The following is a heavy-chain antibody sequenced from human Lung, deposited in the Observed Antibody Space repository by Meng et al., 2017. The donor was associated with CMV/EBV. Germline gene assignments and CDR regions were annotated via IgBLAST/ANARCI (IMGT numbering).Heavy chain of an antibody. J-gene: IGHJ4*02. CDR1: GDSFTNYG. V-gene: IGHV1-18*01. D-gene: IGHD1-26*01. Sequence: QSHLEQSGGEVNKPGDSVKSSCKASGDSFTNYGITWGRQAPEQGLEWMGWISAYNGNTNYAQTLQGRLTMTTDTSTSTAYMELRSLRSDDTAVYYCARVEVGITSGDYWGQGTLVTVSS. CDR2: ISAYNGNT. CDR3: ARVEVGITSGDY.